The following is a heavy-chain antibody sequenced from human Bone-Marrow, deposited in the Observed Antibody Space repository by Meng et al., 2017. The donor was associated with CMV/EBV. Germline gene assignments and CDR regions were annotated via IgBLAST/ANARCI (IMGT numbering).Heavy chain of an antibody. Sequence: ASVKVSCKASGYTFTSYDINWVRQATGQGLEWMGWMNPNSGNTGYAQKLQGRVTMTTDTSTSTAYMELRSLRSDDTAVYYCARDGQGAGSDYWGQGTLVTVSS. J-gene: IGHJ4*02. CDR2: MNPNSGNT. V-gene: IGHV1-8*01. D-gene: IGHD6-19*01. CDR1: GYTFTSYD. CDR3: ARDGQGAGSDY.